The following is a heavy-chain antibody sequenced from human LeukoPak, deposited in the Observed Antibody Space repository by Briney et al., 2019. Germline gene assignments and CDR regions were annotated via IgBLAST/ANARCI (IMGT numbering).Heavy chain of an antibody. Sequence: ASVKVSCKASGYTFTSYGISWVRQAPGQGLEWMGWISAYNGDTNYGQNLQGRVTMTTDTPTSTAYMELRSLRSDDTAVYYCARDFGVGTFDIWGQGTMVTVSS. CDR1: GYTFTSYG. J-gene: IGHJ3*02. CDR3: ARDFGVGTFDI. D-gene: IGHD3-10*01. V-gene: IGHV1-18*01. CDR2: ISAYNGDT.